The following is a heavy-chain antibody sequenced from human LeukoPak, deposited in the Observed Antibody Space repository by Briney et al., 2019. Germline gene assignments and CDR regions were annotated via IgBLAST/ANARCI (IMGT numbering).Heavy chain of an antibody. Sequence: ASVKVSCKASGYTFTGDYIHWVRQAPGQGLEWMGWINPNTGGTHYAQKFQGRVTMTTDTSTSTAYMELRSLRSDDTAVYYCARSSAMIVVVITHFDYWGQGTLVTVSS. CDR3: ARSSAMIVVVITHFDY. CDR1: GYTFTGDY. J-gene: IGHJ4*02. D-gene: IGHD3-22*01. V-gene: IGHV1-2*02. CDR2: INPNTGGT.